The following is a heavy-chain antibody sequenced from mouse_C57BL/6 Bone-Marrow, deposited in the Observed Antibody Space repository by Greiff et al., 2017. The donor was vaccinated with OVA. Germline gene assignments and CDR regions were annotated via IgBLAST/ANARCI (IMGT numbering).Heavy chain of an antibody. Sequence: EVQLQQSGPELVKPGASVKISCKASGYTFTDYYMNWVKQSHGKSLEWIGDINPNNGGTSYNQKFKGKATLTVDKSSSTAYMELRSLTSEDSAVYYGARYSDYYGSSPDYWGKGTTLTVSS. V-gene: IGHV1-26*01. CDR3: ARYSDYYGSSPDY. D-gene: IGHD1-1*01. CDR2: INPNNGGT. CDR1: GYTFTDYY. J-gene: IGHJ2*01.